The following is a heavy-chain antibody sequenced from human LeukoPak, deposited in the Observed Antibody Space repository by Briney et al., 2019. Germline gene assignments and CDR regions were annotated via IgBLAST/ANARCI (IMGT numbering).Heavy chain of an antibody. J-gene: IGHJ6*02. CDR3: ARDRKQQLPYGMDV. CDR1: GGSISSYY. Sequence: SETLSLTCTVSGGSISSYYWSWIRQPPGKGLEWIGYIYYSGSTNYNPSLKSRVTISVDTSKNQFSLKLSSVTAADTAVYYCARDRKQQLPYGMDVWGQGTTVTVSS. CDR2: IYYSGST. V-gene: IGHV4-59*01. D-gene: IGHD6-13*01.